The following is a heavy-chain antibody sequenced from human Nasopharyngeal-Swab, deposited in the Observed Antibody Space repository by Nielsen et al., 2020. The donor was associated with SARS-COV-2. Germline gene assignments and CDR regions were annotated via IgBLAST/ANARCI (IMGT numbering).Heavy chain of an antibody. V-gene: IGHV4-39*01. CDR2: VYYSGST. J-gene: IGHJ6*03. D-gene: IGHD6-13*01. CDR1: GGSISISTYY. Sequence: ETLSLTCTVSGGSISISTYYWGWIRQPPGTGLEWIGSVYYSGSTYYNPSLKSRVAISIDTSRNQFSLTLNSVTAADTAIYYCARHYLGGGLAAGTFYYMDVWGKGTTVTVSS. CDR3: ARHYLGGGLAAGTFYYMDV.